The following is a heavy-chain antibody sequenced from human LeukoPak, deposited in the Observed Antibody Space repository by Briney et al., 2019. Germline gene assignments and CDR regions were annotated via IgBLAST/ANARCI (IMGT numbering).Heavy chain of an antibody. Sequence: SETLSLTCTVSGGSMSNSYWTWIRQPPGKGLEWIGYIHSGGSISYNPSLKSRVTISIEMSKNQFSLKLSSVTAADTGVYYCARDDGSSMTNNINWYVHWGQGTLVTVSS. J-gene: IGHJ5*02. D-gene: IGHD5-24*01. V-gene: IGHV4-59*01. CDR2: IHSGGSI. CDR3: ARDDGSSMTNNINWYVH. CDR1: GGSMSNSY.